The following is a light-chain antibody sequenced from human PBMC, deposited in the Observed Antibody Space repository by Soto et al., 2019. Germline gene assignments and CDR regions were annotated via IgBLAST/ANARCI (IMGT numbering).Light chain of an antibody. CDR3: QQYDNRPPFT. Sequence: EVAMTQSPATLSVSPGERAILSCRTSQGVSSNLAWYQQKPGLPPRLLIYGASTRATGIPARFSGSGSGTEFTLPISRLQSEDFAVYYCQQYDNRPPFTFGPGTKVDIK. CDR1: QGVSSN. CDR2: GAS. V-gene: IGKV3-15*01. J-gene: IGKJ3*01.